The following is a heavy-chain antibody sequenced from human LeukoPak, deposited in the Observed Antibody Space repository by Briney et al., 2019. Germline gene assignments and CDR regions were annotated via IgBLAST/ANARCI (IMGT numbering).Heavy chain of an antibody. Sequence: GGSLRLSCVASGFTFNNYAMNWVRQAPGKGLEWVSSVSGSGGSTYYADFVKGRFTISRDSSKNTLYLQMNSLRAEDTAVYYCAKDDNYIRFLSWGQGTLVTVSS. CDR1: GFTFNNYA. CDR2: VSGSGGST. CDR3: AKDDNYIRFLS. J-gene: IGHJ5*02. V-gene: IGHV3-23*01. D-gene: IGHD3-16*01.